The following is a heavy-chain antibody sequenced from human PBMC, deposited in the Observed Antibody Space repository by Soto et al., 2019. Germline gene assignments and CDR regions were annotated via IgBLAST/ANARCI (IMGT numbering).Heavy chain of an antibody. J-gene: IGHJ4*02. CDR3: ARHTADWRQPTWYFDY. Sequence: SETLSLTCAVSGGSISSGGYSWSWIRQPPGKGLEWIGYIYHSGSTYYNPSLKSRVTISVDRSKNQFSLKLSSVTAADTAVYYCARHTADWRQPTWYFDYWGQGTLVTVSS. V-gene: IGHV4-30-2*01. D-gene: IGHD1-1*01. CDR1: GGSISSGGYS. CDR2: IYHSGST.